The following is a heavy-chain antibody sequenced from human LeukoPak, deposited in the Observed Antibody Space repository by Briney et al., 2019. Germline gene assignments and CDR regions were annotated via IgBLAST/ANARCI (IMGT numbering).Heavy chain of an antibody. CDR3: ARRSTVTRDLDI. Sequence: GGSLRLSCAASGFTVSTSYMVWVRQAPGKGMEWVSVIYSDGDGGDTYYADSVKDRFTISRDNSKNTVYLQLNSLRAEDTAVYYCARRSTVTRDLDIWGQGIMVTVSS. CDR2: IYSDGDGGDT. J-gene: IGHJ3*02. CDR1: GFTVSTSY. V-gene: IGHV3-66*04. D-gene: IGHD4-17*01.